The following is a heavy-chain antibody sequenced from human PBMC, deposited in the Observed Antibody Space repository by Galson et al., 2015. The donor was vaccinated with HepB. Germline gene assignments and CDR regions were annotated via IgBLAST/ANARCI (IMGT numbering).Heavy chain of an antibody. D-gene: IGHD1-26*01. CDR1: GGTFSTYS. CDR2: FFPMLGTI. Sequence: SVKVSCKASGGTFSTYSLNWVRQAPCEGLEWRGGFFPMLGTIHIAQKFQGRITFSADKFTATASMEVSSLRYDDTATYYCAREIVGATRFDFWGQGTLVAVSS. V-gene: IGHV1-69*06. J-gene: IGHJ4*02. CDR3: AREIVGATRFDF.